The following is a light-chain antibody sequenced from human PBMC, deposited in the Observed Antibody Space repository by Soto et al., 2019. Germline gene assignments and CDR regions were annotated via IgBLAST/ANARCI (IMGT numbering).Light chain of an antibody. CDR3: QHLNSYPLA. J-gene: IGKJ3*01. CDR2: AAS. CDR1: QGISSY. V-gene: IGKV1-9*01. Sequence: IPLTQSPSSLSASVGDRVTITCRASQGISSYLAWYQQKLGKAPKLLIYAASTLQSGVPSRFSGSGSGTDFTLTISSLQPEDFATYYCQHLNSYPLAFGPGTKVDIK.